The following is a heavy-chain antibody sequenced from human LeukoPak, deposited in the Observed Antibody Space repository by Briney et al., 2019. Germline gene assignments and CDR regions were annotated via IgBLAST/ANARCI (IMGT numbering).Heavy chain of an antibody. CDR2: ISAYNGNT. Sequence: ASVKVSCKASGYTFTSYGMSWVRQAPGQGLEWMGWISAYNGNTKYAQRLQGRVTMTTDTSTSTAYMELRSLRSGDTAVYYCARDINYYYDSSGYNDYFDYWGQGTLVTVSS. CDR3: ARDINYYYDSSGYNDYFDY. V-gene: IGHV1-18*01. J-gene: IGHJ4*02. CDR1: GYTFTSYG. D-gene: IGHD3-22*01.